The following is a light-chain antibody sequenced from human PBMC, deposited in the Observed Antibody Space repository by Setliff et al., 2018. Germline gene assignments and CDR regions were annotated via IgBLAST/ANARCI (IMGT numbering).Light chain of an antibody. CDR3: AAWDASLNGYV. J-gene: IGLJ1*01. CDR2: NDH. CDR1: SSDVGGYKC. V-gene: IGLV1-44*01. Sequence: QSVLTQPASVSGSPGQSITISCTGTSSDVGGYKCVSWYQQLPGTAPKLLICNDHQRPSGVPDRFSGSRSGTSASLDISGLQSEDEADYYCAAWDASLNGYVFGTGTKGTVL.